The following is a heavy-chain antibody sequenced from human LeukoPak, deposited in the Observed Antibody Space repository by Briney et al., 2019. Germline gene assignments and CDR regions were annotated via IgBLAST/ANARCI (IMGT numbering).Heavy chain of an antibody. J-gene: IGHJ4*02. CDR3: ARDPTRYGSGSYYLGD. D-gene: IGHD3-10*01. CDR2: INHSGST. CDR1: GGSFSGYY. V-gene: IGHV4-34*01. Sequence: PSETLSLTCAVYGGSFSGYYWSWIRQPPGKGLEWIGEINHSGSTNYNPSLKSRVTISVDTSKNQFSLKLSSVTAVDTAVYYCARDPTRYGSGSYYLGDWGQGTLVTVSS.